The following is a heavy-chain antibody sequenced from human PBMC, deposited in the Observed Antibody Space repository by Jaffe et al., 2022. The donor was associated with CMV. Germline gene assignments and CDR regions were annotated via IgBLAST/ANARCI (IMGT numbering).Heavy chain of an antibody. D-gene: IGHD2-15*01. CDR2: INPSGGST. Sequence: QVQLVQSGAEVKKPGASVKVSCKASGYTFTSYYMHWVRQAPGQGLEWMGIINPSGGSTSYAQKFQGRVTMTRDTSTSTVYMELSSLRSEDTAVYYCARKYCSGGSCFLGENWFDPWGQGTLVTVSS. V-gene: IGHV1-46*01. J-gene: IGHJ5*02. CDR3: ARKYCSGGSCFLGENWFDP. CDR1: GYTFTSYY.